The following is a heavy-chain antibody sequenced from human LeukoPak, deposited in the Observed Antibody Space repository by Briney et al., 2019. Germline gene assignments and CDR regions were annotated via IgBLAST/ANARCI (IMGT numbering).Heavy chain of an antibody. Sequence: GGSLRLSCAASGFTFSSYSMNWVRQAPGKGLEWVSSISSSSSYIYYADSVKGRFTISRDSAKNSLYLQMNSLRAEDTAVYYCAGGGTMVRGFVGYYYGMDVWGQGTTVTVSS. CDR3: AGGGTMVRGFVGYYYGMDV. J-gene: IGHJ6*02. V-gene: IGHV3-21*01. CDR2: ISSSSSYI. CDR1: GFTFSSYS. D-gene: IGHD3-10*01.